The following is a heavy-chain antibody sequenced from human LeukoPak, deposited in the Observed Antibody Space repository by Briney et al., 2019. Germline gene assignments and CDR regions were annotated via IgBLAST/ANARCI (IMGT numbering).Heavy chain of an antibody. J-gene: IGHJ5*02. CDR1: GYTFTGYY. D-gene: IGHD5-12*01. CDR3: AREVRTGRLRLQGDENSFGFDP. V-gene: IGHV1-2*06. CDR2: INPNSGGT. Sequence: ASVKVSCKASGYTFTGYYMHWVRQAPGQGLEWMGRINPNSGGTNYAQKFQGRVTMTRDTSISTAYMELSRLRSDDTAVYYCAREVRTGRLRLQGDENSFGFDPWGQGTLVTVSS.